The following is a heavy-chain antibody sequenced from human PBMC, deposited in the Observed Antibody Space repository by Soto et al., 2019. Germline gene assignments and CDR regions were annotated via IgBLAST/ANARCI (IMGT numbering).Heavy chain of an antibody. D-gene: IGHD6-19*01. CDR3: AREPVAGIWFDP. CDR2: INSYNGNT. CDR1: GYTFTSYG. V-gene: IGHV1-18*01. Sequence: QVQLVQSGAEVKKPGASVKVSCKASGYTFTSYGISWVRQAPGQGLEWMGWINSYNGNTNYAQKLQGRVTMTTDTYTRTAYMELRSLISDDTAVYYCAREPVAGIWFDPWGQGTLVTVSS. J-gene: IGHJ5*02.